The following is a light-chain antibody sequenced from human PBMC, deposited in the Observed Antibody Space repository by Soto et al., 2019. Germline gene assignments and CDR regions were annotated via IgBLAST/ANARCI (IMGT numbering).Light chain of an antibody. CDR1: QNINNW. Sequence: DIQMTQSPSTLSASVGDRVTITCRASQNINNWLDWYQQKPGKAPKLLIYAASSFESGVPSRFNRCRCGKAFTLAIRSLHRVDCATYDCQHYESSPWTLSQGTKV. CDR3: QHYESSPWT. J-gene: IGKJ1*01. CDR2: AAS. V-gene: IGKV1-5*01.